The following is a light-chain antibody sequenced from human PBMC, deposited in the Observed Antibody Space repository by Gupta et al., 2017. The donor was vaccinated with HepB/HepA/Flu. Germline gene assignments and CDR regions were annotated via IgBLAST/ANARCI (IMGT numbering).Light chain of an antibody. CDR3: CSYTSSSTWV. Sequence: QSALTQPASVSGSPGQSITISCTGTSSDVGGYNYVSWYQQHPGKAPKLMIFDVNNRPSGVSDRFSGSKSGNTASLTISGLQAEDEADYYCCSYTSSSTWVFGGGTKVAV. CDR1: SSDVGGYNY. V-gene: IGLV2-14*03. CDR2: DVN. J-gene: IGLJ3*02.